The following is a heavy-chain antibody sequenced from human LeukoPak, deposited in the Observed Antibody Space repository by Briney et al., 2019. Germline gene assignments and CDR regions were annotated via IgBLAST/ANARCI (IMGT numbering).Heavy chain of an antibody. V-gene: IGHV4-59*01. Sequence: SETLSLTCTVSGGSISSYYWSWIRQPPGKGLEWIGYIYYSGSTNYNPSLKSRATISVDTSKNQFSLKLSSVTAADTAVYYCARVAGYSSGWYYFDYWGQGTLVTVSS. CDR2: IYYSGST. CDR3: ARVAGYSSGWYYFDY. J-gene: IGHJ4*02. CDR1: GGSISSYY. D-gene: IGHD6-19*01.